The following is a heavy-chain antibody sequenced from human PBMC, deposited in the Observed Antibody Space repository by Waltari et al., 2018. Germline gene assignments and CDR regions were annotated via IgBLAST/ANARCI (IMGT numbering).Heavy chain of an antibody. CDR2: INHAGDT. D-gene: IGHD2-15*01. CDR3: VRLEDCTGPGGHCYSGDPFALDV. V-gene: IGHV4-34*02. J-gene: IGHJ6*02. CDR1: GGSFSGYY. Sequence: QVQLQQWGAGLLQSSETLSLTCAVYGGSFSGYYWGWVRQPPGKGLEWNGGINHAGDTNHNPFLRSRVTMSADTSKSQFSLKLNSVTAADTAVYYCVRLEDCTGPGGHCYSGDPFALDVWGQGTTVTVSS.